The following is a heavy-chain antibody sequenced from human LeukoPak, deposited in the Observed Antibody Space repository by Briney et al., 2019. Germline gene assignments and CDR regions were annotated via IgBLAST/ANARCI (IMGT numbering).Heavy chain of an antibody. CDR1: GFTFSSYG. V-gene: IGHV3-23*01. D-gene: IGHD6-19*01. CDR2: ISGSGGST. CDR3: AKYSSGWYPNYFDY. Sequence: PGGTLRLSCAASGFTFSSYGMSWVRQAPGKGLEWVSAISGSGGSTYYADSVKGRFTISRDNSKNTLYLQMNSLRAEDTAVYYCAKYSSGWYPNYFDYWGQGTLVTVSS. J-gene: IGHJ4*02.